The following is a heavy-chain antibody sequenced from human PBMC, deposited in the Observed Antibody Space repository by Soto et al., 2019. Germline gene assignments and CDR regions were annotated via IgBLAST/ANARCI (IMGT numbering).Heavy chain of an antibody. D-gene: IGHD2-2*01. Sequence: ASVKVSCKASGYTFTSYVMHWVRQAPGQRLEWMGWINAGNGNTKYSQKFQGRVTITRDTSASTAYMELSSLRSEDTAVYYCARSPHCSSTSCYANAFDIWGQGTMVT. CDR1: GYTFTSYV. CDR2: INAGNGNT. J-gene: IGHJ3*02. CDR3: ARSPHCSSTSCYANAFDI. V-gene: IGHV1-3*01.